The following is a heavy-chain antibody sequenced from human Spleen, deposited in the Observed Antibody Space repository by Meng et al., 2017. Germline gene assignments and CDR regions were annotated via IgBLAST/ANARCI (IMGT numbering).Heavy chain of an antibody. CDR2: INPSGGIT. CDR3: AKDQTAMVPRYYFYYGMDV. D-gene: IGHD5-18*01. CDR1: GYTFTSYY. V-gene: IGHV1-46*04. Sequence: ASVKVSCKASGYTFTSYYMHWVRQAPGQRLEWMGLINPSGGITSYTQRLQGRLTMTRDTSTSTVYMELRSLKSEDTAVYYCAKDQTAMVPRYYFYYGMDVWGQGTTVTVSS. J-gene: IGHJ6*02.